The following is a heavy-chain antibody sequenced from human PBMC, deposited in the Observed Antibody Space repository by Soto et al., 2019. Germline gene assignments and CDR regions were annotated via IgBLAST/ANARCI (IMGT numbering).Heavy chain of an antibody. CDR2: ISPNGNDK. D-gene: IGHD2-2*01. J-gene: IGHJ4*01. V-gene: IGHV3-30*03. CDR1: GSAFDTFG. Sequence: QVQLVESGGGVVQPGRSLTLSCTASGSAFDTFGMHWVRQAPGKGLEWVTTISPNGNDKYYSDSVRGRFTISRDNSKNMLYLQMTCLRVEDRAVYYCATSRGRCPAYGYWGQGTQVAASS. CDR3: ATSRGRCPAYGY.